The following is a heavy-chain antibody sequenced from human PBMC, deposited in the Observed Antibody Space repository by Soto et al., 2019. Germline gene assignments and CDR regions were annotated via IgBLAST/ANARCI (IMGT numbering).Heavy chain of an antibody. CDR1: GYTLTELS. CDR2: FDPEDGET. J-gene: IGHJ4*02. V-gene: IGHV1-24*01. CDR3: ATEAGFDWLYLRGY. D-gene: IGHD3-9*01. Sequence: GASLKVSCKVSGYTLTELSMHWVRQAPGKGLEWMGGFDPEDGETIYAQKFQGRVTMTEDTSTDTAYMELSSLRSEDTAVYYCATEAGFDWLYLRGYWGQGTLVTVSS.